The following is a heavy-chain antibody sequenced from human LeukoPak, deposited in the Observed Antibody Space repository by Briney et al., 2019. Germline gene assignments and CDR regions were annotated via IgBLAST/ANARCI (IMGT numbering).Heavy chain of an antibody. D-gene: IGHD6-13*01. J-gene: IGHJ4*02. CDR1: GGTFSSYA. CDR2: IIPIFGTA. CDR3: ARRAAAGKRQFDY. Sequence: SVKVSCKASGGTFSSYAISWVRQAPGQGLEWMGGIIPIFGTANYAQKFQGRVTITADESTSTAYMELSSLRSEDTAVYYCARRAAAGKRQFDYWGQGTLVTVSS. V-gene: IGHV1-69*13.